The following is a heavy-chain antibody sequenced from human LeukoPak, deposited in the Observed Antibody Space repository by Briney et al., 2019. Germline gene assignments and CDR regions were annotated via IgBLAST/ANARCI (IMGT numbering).Heavy chain of an antibody. D-gene: IGHD5-18*01. Sequence: SQTLSLTWAVSGGSISSGGYSWSWIRQPPGKGLEWIGYIYHSGSTYYNPSLKSRVTIPVDTSKNQFSLKLSSVTAADTAVYYCARVIQRNGVLDALDIWGQGTMVTVPS. V-gene: IGHV4-30-2*01. CDR1: GGSISSGGYS. J-gene: IGHJ3*02. CDR3: ARVIQRNGVLDALDI. CDR2: IYHSGST.